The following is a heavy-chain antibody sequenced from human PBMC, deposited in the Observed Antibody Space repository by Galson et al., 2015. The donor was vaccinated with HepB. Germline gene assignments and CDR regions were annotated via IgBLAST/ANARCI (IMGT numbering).Heavy chain of an antibody. CDR2: VSMHL. CDR3: ARSGGGLVAFDV. V-gene: IGHV3-21*01. D-gene: IGHD2-8*02. Sequence: SLRLSCAASGFTFSSYTMNWVRQAPGKGLEWLSSVSMHLYYADSVKGRFTISRDNAKNSLFLQMNSLRAEDTARYYCARSGGGLVAFDVWGQGTMVAVSS. J-gene: IGHJ3*01. CDR1: GFTFSSYT.